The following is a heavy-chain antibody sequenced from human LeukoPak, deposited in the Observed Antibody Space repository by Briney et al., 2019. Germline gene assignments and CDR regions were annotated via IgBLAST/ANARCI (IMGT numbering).Heavy chain of an antibody. CDR1: AFSLNAYN. CDR2: IDARSGIV. Sequence: PGGSLRLSCAASAFSLNAYNMNWVRQAPGKGLEWVSYIDARSGIVYYADSVQGRFTISRDDAKDSVFLQMNSLRVDDTAVYYCARTYDFGRGPPGDAFDNWGQGTLVTVPS. J-gene: IGHJ3*02. CDR3: ARTYDFGRGPPGDAFDN. V-gene: IGHV3-48*01. D-gene: IGHD3-3*01.